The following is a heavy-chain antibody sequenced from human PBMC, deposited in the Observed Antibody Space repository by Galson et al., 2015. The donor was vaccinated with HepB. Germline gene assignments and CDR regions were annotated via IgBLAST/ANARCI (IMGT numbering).Heavy chain of an antibody. CDR2: ISGSGAGT. CDR3: AKEYSGFHGASYVYYGIDV. V-gene: IGHV3-23*01. D-gene: IGHD6-19*01. J-gene: IGHJ6*02. CDR1: GFTFSTYA. Sequence: SLRLSCAASGFTFSTYAGFWVRQAPGKGLDWVSGISGSGAGTYYADSVKGRFTISRDNSTNMIYLQMNSLRVEDTAVYYCAKEYSGFHGASYVYYGIDVWGRGTTVSVSS.